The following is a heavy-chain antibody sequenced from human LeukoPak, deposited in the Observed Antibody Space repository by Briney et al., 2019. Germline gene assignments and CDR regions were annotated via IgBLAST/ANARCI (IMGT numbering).Heavy chain of an antibody. Sequence: PSETLTLTCTVSGGSISNYYWGWIRQPPGKGLEWIGSIYHSGSTYYNPSLKSRVTISVDTSKNQFSLKLSSVTAADTAVYYCARCERAAQPPFDYWGQGTLVTVSS. CDR2: IYHSGST. CDR3: ARCERAAQPPFDY. D-gene: IGHD6-13*01. CDR1: GGSISNYY. V-gene: IGHV4-38-2*02. J-gene: IGHJ4*02.